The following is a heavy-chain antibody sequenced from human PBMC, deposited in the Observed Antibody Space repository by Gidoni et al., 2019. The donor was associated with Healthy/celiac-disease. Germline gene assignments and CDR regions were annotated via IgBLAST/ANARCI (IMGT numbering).Heavy chain of an antibody. V-gene: IGHV3-21*01. D-gene: IGHD1-26*01. CDR2: ISSSSSYI. Sequence: EVQLVESGGGLVKPGGSLRLSCAASGFPFSSYSMNWVRQAPGTGLEWVSSISSSSSYIYYADSVKGRFTISRDNAKNSLYLQMNSLRAEDTAVYYCARVPIVGATGGWFDPWGQGTLVTVSS. J-gene: IGHJ5*02. CDR1: GFPFSSYS. CDR3: ARVPIVGATGGWFDP.